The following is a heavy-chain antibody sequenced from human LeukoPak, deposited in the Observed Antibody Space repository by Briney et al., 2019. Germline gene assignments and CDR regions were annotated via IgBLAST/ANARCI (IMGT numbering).Heavy chain of an antibody. CDR1: GYTFTSYA. CDR3: ARDGSSVAEY. CDR2: SNGSNGKT. V-gene: IGHV1-3*01. J-gene: IGHJ4*02. Sequence: ASVKVSCKASGYTFTSYAMHWVRQSARQRLEWMGWSNGSNGKTRYSQKFQGRVTITRDTSASTAYMELSSLRSEDTAVYYCARDGSSVAEYWGQGTLVTVSS. D-gene: IGHD6-19*01.